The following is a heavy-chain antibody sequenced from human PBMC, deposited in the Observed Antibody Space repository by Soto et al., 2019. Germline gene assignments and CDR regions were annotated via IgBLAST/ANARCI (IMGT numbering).Heavy chain of an antibody. CDR1: GFTFSSYP. CDR2: TGGSGDNT. V-gene: IGHV3-23*01. Sequence: EVQLLESGGGFIQPGGSLRLSCAASGFTFSSYPMTWVRQAPGKGLEWVSATGGSGDNTYYPDSVRGRFTISRDNSKNTLYMQMNSLRDEDTAVYYCVKRSDIGGDWGHLDYWGQGTLVTVSS. J-gene: IGHJ4*02. D-gene: IGHD5-12*01. CDR3: VKRSDIGGDWGHLDY.